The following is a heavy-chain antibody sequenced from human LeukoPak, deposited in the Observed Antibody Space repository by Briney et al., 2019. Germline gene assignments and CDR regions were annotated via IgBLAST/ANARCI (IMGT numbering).Heavy chain of an antibody. D-gene: IGHD6-6*01. CDR1: GFTFDDYA. CDR3: AKAPAYSSSYFDY. Sequence: PGGSLRLSCAASGFTFDDYAMHWVRQAPGKGLEWVSGISWNSGSIGYADSVKGRFTISRDNAKNSLYLQMNSLRAEDMALYYCAKAPAYSSSYFDYWGQGTLVTVSS. V-gene: IGHV3-9*03. CDR2: ISWNSGSI. J-gene: IGHJ4*02.